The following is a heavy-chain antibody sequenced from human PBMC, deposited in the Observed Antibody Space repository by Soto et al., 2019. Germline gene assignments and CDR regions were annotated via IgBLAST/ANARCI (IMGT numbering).Heavy chain of an antibody. CDR2: IHPGDSDT. J-gene: IGHJ2*01. Sequence: GESLKISCKGSGYSFTSYWIVWVRQMPGKGLEWVGIIHPGDSDTRYSPSFQGQVTTSADKSISTAYLQWSSLKASDTAMYYCASNWNYDHWYFDLWGRGTLVTVSS. CDR3: ASNWNYDHWYFDL. V-gene: IGHV5-51*01. D-gene: IGHD1-7*01. CDR1: GYSFTSYW.